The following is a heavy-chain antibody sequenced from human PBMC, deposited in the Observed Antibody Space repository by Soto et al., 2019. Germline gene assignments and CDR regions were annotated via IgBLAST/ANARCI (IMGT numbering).Heavy chain of an antibody. CDR2: IPNTENKK. Sequence: QVHLEESGGGVVQPGTSLRLSCVASGFTFSSYGMHWVRQAPGKGLEWVAVIPNTENKKYYADSVKGRFTISRDNSQNTLFLQMDSLMSEDTAMYYCARTAGGRVRGALDIWGQVTMVTDS. D-gene: IGHD6-13*01. CDR1: GFTFSSYG. J-gene: IGHJ3*02. V-gene: IGHV3-30-3*01. CDR3: ARTAGGRVRGALDI.